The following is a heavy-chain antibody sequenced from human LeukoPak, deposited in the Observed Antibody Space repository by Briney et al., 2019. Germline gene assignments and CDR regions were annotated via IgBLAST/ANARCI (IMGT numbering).Heavy chain of an antibody. CDR2: INPNSGGT. J-gene: IGHJ4*02. V-gene: IGHV1-2*02. D-gene: IGHD6-19*01. Sequence: ASVKVSCKASGYTFTGYYLHWVRQAPGQGLEWMGWINPNSGGTNYAQKFQGRVTMTRDTSISTAYMEVSRLRSDDTAVYYCARVGGVVYSSGWYGYWGQGTLVTVSS. CDR3: ARVGGVVYSSGWYGY. CDR1: GYTFTGYY.